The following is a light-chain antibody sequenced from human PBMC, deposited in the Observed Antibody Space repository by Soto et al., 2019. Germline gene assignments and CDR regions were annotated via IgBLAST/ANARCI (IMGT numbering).Light chain of an antibody. CDR3: AAWDDGMNAYV. CDR1: YSNIGTFY. CDR2: LDH. Sequence: QSVLIQPPSASSTPGQRVTISCSGSYSNIGTFYVYWYQLLPGSAPRLLVYLDHQRPSGVPDRFSGSKSGTSASLAISGLRSEDEGDYFCAAWDDGMNAYVFGNGTKVTVL. J-gene: IGLJ1*01. V-gene: IGLV1-47*02.